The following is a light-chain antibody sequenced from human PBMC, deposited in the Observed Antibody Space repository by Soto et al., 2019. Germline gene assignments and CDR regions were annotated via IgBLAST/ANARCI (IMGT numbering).Light chain of an antibody. Sequence: DLQLTQSPSTLSASVGDRVTITCRASQTFSSWLAWYQQKPGTAPKLLIYKASTLESGGPSRFSGSGSGTEFTLTISSLQPDDFATYYCQQYYFYPWTFGQGTKVEIK. J-gene: IGKJ1*01. CDR3: QQYYFYPWT. CDR1: QTFSSW. CDR2: KAS. V-gene: IGKV1-5*03.